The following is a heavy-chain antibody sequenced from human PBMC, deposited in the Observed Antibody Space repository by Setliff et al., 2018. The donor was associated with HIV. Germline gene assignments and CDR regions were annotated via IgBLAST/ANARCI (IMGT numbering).Heavy chain of an antibody. V-gene: IGHV3-21*01. J-gene: IGHJ4*02. D-gene: IGHD4-17*01. CDR3: GRPTAYNIMRGSGVAY. Sequence: GGSLRLSCEASGFTFRSYSMNWVRQAPGKGLEWVASISSAGDYVYYADSVRGRFTISRDNSKNSLFLQMNSLRAEDTAVYYCGRPTAYNIMRGSGVAYWGQGALVTVSS. CDR1: GFTFRSYS. CDR2: ISSAGDYV.